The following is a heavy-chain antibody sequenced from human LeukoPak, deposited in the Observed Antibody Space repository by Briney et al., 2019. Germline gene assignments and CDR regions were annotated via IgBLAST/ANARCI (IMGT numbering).Heavy chain of an antibody. V-gene: IGHV4-4*07. D-gene: IGHD6-19*01. CDR3: VSTGYSSGWYDY. CDR2: IYTSGST. Sequence: PSETLSLTCTVSGGSISSYYWSWIRQPAGKGLEWIGRIYTSGSTNYNPSLKSRVTMSVDTSKNQFSLKLSSVTAADTAVYYCVSTGYSSGWYDYWGQGTLVAVSS. J-gene: IGHJ4*02. CDR1: GGSISSYY.